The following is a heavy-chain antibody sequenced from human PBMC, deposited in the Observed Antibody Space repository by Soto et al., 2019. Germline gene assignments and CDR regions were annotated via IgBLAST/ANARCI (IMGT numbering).Heavy chain of an antibody. V-gene: IGHV3-33*01. D-gene: IGHD2-21*01. CDR1: GFTFSSYG. J-gene: IGHJ1*01. CDR3: ASAYCGGDWPPLQH. CDR2: IWYDGSNK. Sequence: QVQLVESGGGVVQPGRSLRLSCAASGFTFSSYGMHWVRQAPGKGLEWVAVIWYDGSNKYYADSVKGRFTISRDNSKNTLYLQMNSLRAEDTAVYYCASAYCGGDWPPLQHWGQGTLVTVSS.